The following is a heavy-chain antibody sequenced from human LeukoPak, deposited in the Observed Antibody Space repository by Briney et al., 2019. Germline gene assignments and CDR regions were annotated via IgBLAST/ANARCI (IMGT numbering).Heavy chain of an antibody. V-gene: IGHV4-34*01. CDR2: INHSGST. D-gene: IGHD6-13*01. Sequence: SETLSLTCAVYGGSFSGYYWGWIRQPPGKGLEWIGEINHSGSTNYNPSLKSRVTISVDTSKNQFSLKLSSVTAADTAVYYCARGVGGAAAGTLIDWGQGTLVTVSS. CDR1: GGSFSGYY. J-gene: IGHJ4*02. CDR3: ARGVGGAAAGTLID.